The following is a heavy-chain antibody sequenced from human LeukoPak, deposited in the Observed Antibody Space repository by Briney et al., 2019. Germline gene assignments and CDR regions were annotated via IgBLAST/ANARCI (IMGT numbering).Heavy chain of an antibody. CDR2: MNPNSGNT. J-gene: IGHJ6*03. Sequence: ASVKVSCKASGYTFTSYDINWVRQATGQGLEWMGWMNPNSGNTGYAQKFQGRVTITRNTSISTAYMELSSLRSEDTAVYYCARANRRGYGSNYYYYYMDVWGKGTTVTVSS. D-gene: IGHD6-25*01. V-gene: IGHV1-8*03. CDR1: GYTFTSYD. CDR3: ARANRRGYGSNYYYYYMDV.